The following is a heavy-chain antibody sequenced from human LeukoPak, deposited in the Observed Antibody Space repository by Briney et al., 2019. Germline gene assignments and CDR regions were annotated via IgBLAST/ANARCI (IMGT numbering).Heavy chain of an antibody. J-gene: IGHJ6*03. CDR3: ARVSTMIVVVPPKGLYYYYMDV. Sequence: PSETLSLTCTVSGGSISSYYWSWIRQPAGKGLEWIGRIYTSGSTNYNPSLKSRVTMSVDTSKNQFSLKLSSVTAADTAVYYRARVSTMIVVVPPKGLYYYYMDVWGKGTTVTVSS. CDR1: GGSISSYY. D-gene: IGHD3-22*01. V-gene: IGHV4-4*07. CDR2: IYTSGST.